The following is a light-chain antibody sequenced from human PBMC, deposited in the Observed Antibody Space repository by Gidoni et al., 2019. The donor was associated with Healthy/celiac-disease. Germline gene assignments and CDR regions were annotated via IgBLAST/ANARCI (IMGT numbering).Light chain of an antibody. V-gene: IGKV3-11*01. J-gene: IGKJ4*01. CDR3: QQRSNWPPGLT. Sequence: EIVLTQSPATLSWSPGDRATLSCRASQSFSSYLAWYQQKPGQAPRLLIYDASHRATGIPASFSGSGSGTDFTLTISSLEPEDFAVYYCQQRSNWPPGLTFXGXTKVEIK. CDR1: QSFSSY. CDR2: DAS.